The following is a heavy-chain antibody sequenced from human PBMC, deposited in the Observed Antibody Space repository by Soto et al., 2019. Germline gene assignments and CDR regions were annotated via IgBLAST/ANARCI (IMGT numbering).Heavy chain of an antibody. CDR2: IYYSGST. D-gene: IGHD1-26*01. Sequence: SETLSLTCTVSGGSISSYYWSWIRQPPGKGLEWIGYIYYSGSTNYNPSLKSRVTISVDTSKNQFSLKLSSVTAADTAVYYCARSDAGATEIGFDYWGQGTLVTVSS. J-gene: IGHJ4*02. V-gene: IGHV4-59*01. CDR3: ARSDAGATEIGFDY. CDR1: GGSISSYY.